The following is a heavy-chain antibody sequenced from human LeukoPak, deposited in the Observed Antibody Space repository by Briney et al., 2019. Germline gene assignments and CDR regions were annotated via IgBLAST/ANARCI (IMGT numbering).Heavy chain of an antibody. CDR1: GGSISTYY. J-gene: IGHJ5*02. CDR2: IYYSGTT. V-gene: IGHV4-59*08. D-gene: IGHD1-7*01. CDR3: VRQLSWIYDP. Sequence: SETLSLTCTISGGSISTYYWSWIRQPPGKGLELIGYIYYSGTTNYNPSLKSRVTISVDTSRNLFSLRLPSVTAADTAVYYCVRQLSWIYDPWGQGTLVTVSS.